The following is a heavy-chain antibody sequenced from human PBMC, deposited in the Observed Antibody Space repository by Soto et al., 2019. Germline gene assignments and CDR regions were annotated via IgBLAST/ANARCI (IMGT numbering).Heavy chain of an antibody. CDR3: AKDSPHALIAVAGTELTPWGYYGMDV. D-gene: IGHD6-19*01. Sequence: QTGGALRLSCAASGFTFSSYAMSWVRQAPGKGLEWVSAISGSGGSTYYADSVKGRFTISRDNSKNTLYLQMNSLRAEDTAVYYCAKDSPHALIAVAGTELTPWGYYGMDVWDQETTVTVSS. J-gene: IGHJ6*02. CDR1: GFTFSSYA. V-gene: IGHV3-23*01. CDR2: ISGSGGST.